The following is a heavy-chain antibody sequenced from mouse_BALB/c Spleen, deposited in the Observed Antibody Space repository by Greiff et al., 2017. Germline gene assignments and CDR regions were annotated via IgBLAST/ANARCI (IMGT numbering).Heavy chain of an antibody. D-gene: IGHD2-10*01. CDR1: GFSLTSYG. CDR3: ARNSYYGNYGWFAY. J-gene: IGHJ3*01. V-gene: IGHV2-2*02. Sequence: VNLVESGPGLVQPSQSLSITCTVSGFSLTSYGVHWVRQSPGKGLEWLGVIWSGGSTDYNAAFISRLSISKDNSKSQVFFKMNSLQANDTAIYYCARNSYYGNYGWFAYWGQGTLVTVSA. CDR2: IWSGGST.